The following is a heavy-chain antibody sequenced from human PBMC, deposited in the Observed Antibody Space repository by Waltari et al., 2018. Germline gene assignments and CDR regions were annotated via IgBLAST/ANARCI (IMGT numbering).Heavy chain of an antibody. Sequence: QVQLVQSGAEVKKPGSSVKVSCKASGGTFSSYAISWVRQAPGQGLEWMGGSIPIFGTENYAQKLQGRVTITADESTSTAYMELSSLRSEDTAVYYCARARITMGQGVMESEAFDPWGQGTLVTVSS. J-gene: IGHJ5*02. D-gene: IGHD3-10*01. CDR2: SIPIFGTE. CDR1: GGTFSSYA. CDR3: ARARITMGQGVMESEAFDP. V-gene: IGHV1-69*13.